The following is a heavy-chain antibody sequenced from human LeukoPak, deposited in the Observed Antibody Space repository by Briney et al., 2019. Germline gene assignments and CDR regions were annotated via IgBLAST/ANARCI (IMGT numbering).Heavy chain of an antibody. CDR3: ARTPPGGWYGSLDY. Sequence: PGGSLRLSCAASGFTFSSYEMNWVRQAPGKGLEWVSYISSSSSSIFYADSVKGRFTISRDSAKNSLYLQMNSLRGEDTAVYYCARTPPGGWYGSLDYWGQGTLVTVSS. V-gene: IGHV3-48*03. CDR2: ISSSSSSI. CDR1: GFTFSSYE. D-gene: IGHD6-19*01. J-gene: IGHJ4*02.